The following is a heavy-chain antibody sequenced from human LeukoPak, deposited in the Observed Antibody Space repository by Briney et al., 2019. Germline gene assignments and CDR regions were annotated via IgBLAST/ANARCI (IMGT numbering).Heavy chain of an antibody. V-gene: IGHV3-30*18. J-gene: IGHJ4*02. CDR2: ISQDGTTQ. CDR1: GFTFSSYV. CDR3: AKDRLYGDSYVD. Sequence: QPGGSLRLSCAASGFTFSSYVMHWVRQSPGKGLEWITLISQDGTTQHYADSLKGRFTVSRDNSKSTLFLQMNSLRPEDTAVYYCAKDRLYGDSYVDWGRGTLVTVAS. D-gene: IGHD4-17*01.